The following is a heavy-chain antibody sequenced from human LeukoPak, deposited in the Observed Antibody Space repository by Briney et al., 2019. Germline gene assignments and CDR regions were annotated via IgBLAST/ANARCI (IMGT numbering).Heavy chain of an antibody. CDR2: VSAYNGNT. CDR3: ARVVRHWVCFGEFHNFDY. D-gene: IGHD3-10*01. CDR1: GYTFTSYG. J-gene: IGHJ4*02. Sequence: ASVNVSCKASGYTFTSYGISWVRQAPGQGLEWMGWVSAYNGNTNYEQKLQGRVTMTTDTSTSTAYIELRSLRSDDTAVYYCARVVRHWVCFGEFHNFDYWGQGTLVTVSS. V-gene: IGHV1-18*01.